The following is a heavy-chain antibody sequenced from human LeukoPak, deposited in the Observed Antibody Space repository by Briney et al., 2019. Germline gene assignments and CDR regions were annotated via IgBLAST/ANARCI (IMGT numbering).Heavy chain of an antibody. Sequence: SETLSLTCTVSGGSINSGSYYWSWIRQPAGKGLEWIGRIYTSGSTKYNPSLKSRVTISVDTSKNQFSLKLSSVTAADTAVYYCARHTDSSGYYQNWFDPWGQGTLVTVSS. D-gene: IGHD3-22*01. CDR1: GGSINSGSYY. CDR3: ARHTDSSGYYQNWFDP. J-gene: IGHJ5*02. V-gene: IGHV4-61*02. CDR2: IYTSGST.